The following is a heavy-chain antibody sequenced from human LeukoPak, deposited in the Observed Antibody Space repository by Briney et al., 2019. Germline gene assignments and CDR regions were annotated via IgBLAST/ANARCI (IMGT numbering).Heavy chain of an antibody. J-gene: IGHJ4*02. Sequence: PSETLSLTCAVYGGSFSGYYWSWIRQPPGKGLEWIGEINHSGSTNYNSSLKSRVTISVDTSKNQFSLKLSSVTAADTAVYYCARDYYGSGSYLRSRGYYFDYWGQGTLVTVSS. D-gene: IGHD3-10*01. CDR1: GGSFSGYY. CDR3: ARDYYGSGSYLRSRGYYFDY. V-gene: IGHV4-34*01. CDR2: INHSGST.